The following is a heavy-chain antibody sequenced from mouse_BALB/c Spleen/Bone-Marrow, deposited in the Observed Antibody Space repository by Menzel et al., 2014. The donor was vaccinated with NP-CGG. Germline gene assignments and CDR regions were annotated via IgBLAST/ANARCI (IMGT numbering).Heavy chain of an antibody. Sequence: EVKLVESGGGLVQPGGSLKLSCTASGFDFSRYRMSWVRQAPGKGLQWIGEINPESSTINYTPSLKDKFIISRDNAKNTLYLQMSKVRSEDTALYYCTRLTYYGLTDYWGQGTTLTVSS. V-gene: IGHV4-1*02. CDR3: TRLTYYGLTDY. CDR2: INPESSTI. CDR1: GFDFSRYR. J-gene: IGHJ2*01. D-gene: IGHD1-2*01.